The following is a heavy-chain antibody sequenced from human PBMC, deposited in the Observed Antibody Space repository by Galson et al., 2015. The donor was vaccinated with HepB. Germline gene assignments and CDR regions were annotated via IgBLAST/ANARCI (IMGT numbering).Heavy chain of an antibody. J-gene: IGHJ5*02. V-gene: IGHV4-39*07. CDR2: IYYSGST. D-gene: IGHD6-19*01. CDR3: ARAVAVAVPYNWFDP. Sequence: ETLSLTCTVSGGSIRSSSYYWGWIRQPPGKGLEWIGSIYYSGSTYYNPSLKSRVTISVDTSKNQFSLKLSSVTAADTAVYYCARAVAVAVPYNWFDPWGQGTLVTVSS. CDR1: GGSIRSSSYY.